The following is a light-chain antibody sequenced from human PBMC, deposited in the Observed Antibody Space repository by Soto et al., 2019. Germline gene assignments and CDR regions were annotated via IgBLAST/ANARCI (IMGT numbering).Light chain of an antibody. V-gene: IGKV3-11*01. CDR1: QSINRH. CDR2: DAS. J-gene: IGKJ4*01. CDR3: QQRSNWPPVT. Sequence: EIVLTQSPATLSLSPGERATLSCRASQSINRHLAWYRQKPGQAPRLLIYDASNRATGIPARFSGSGSWTDFTLTISSLEPEDLGVYYCQQRSNWPPVTFGGGTKVEIK.